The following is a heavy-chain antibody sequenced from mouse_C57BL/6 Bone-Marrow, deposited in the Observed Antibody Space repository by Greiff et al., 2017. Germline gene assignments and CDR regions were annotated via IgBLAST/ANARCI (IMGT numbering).Heavy chain of an antibody. J-gene: IGHJ2*01. D-gene: IGHD5-1*01. CDR3: ARSSTFFYYFDY. CDR2: FHPYNDDT. Sequence: QVQLQQSGAELVKPGASVKMSCTASGYTFTTYPIEWMQQNHGKSLEWIGNFHPYNDDTKYNEKFKGKATLTVEKSSNTVYLELSRVTSDDSAVYYGARSSTFFYYFDYWGQGTTLTVSS. CDR1: GYTFTTYP. V-gene: IGHV1-47*01.